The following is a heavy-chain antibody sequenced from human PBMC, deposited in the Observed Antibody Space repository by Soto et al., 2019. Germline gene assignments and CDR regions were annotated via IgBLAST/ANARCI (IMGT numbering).Heavy chain of an antibody. CDR3: TKGAGLDY. V-gene: IGHV3-23*01. CDR1: GFTFSTFD. D-gene: IGHD3-22*01. CDR2: ILGSTGNT. Sequence: EVQLLESGGGLVQPGGSLRLSCAASGFTFSTFDMSWVRQAPGKGLEWVSAILGSTGNTYYADSVKGRFTISKDNSENTLFLHMNSLRPEDTALYYCTKGAGLDYWGQGMLVTVSS. J-gene: IGHJ4*02.